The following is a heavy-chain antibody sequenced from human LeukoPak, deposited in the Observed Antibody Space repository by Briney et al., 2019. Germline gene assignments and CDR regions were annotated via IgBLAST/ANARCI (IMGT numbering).Heavy chain of an antibody. CDR3: TTDRSWGNDAFDI. Sequence: GGSLRLSCAASGFTFSNAWMSWVRQAPGKGLEWVGRIKSKTDGGTTDYAAPVKGRFTISRDDSKNTLYLQKNSLKTEDTAVYYCTTDRSWGNDAFDIWGQGTMVTVSS. J-gene: IGHJ3*02. CDR2: IKSKTDGGTT. V-gene: IGHV3-15*01. D-gene: IGHD7-27*01. CDR1: GFTFSNAW.